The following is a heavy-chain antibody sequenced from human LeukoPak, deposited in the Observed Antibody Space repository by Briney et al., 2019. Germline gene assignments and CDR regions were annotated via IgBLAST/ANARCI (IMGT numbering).Heavy chain of an antibody. V-gene: IGHV3-66*01. CDR1: GFTFSSYA. CDR3: ARDLN. J-gene: IGHJ4*02. Sequence: GGSLRLSCAASGFTFSSYAMTWVRQAPGKGLEWVSVIYAGGATYYSDSVRGRFTISRDNSKNTLYLQMNSLRAEDTAVYYCARDLNWGQGTLVTVSS. CDR2: IYAGGAT.